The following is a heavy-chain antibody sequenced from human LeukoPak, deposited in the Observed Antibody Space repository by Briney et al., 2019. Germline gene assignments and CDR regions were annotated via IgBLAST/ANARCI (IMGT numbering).Heavy chain of an antibody. J-gene: IGHJ6*02. D-gene: IGHD3-22*01. CDR3: AKVDDSSGYGYYYGMDV. Sequence: GGSLRLSCAASGFTFSSYAMSWVRQAPGKGLEWVSSISGSGESTYYADSVKGRFTISRDNSKNTLCLQMNSLRAEDTAVYYCAKVDDSSGYGYYYGMDVWGQGTTVTVSS. V-gene: IGHV3-23*01. CDR1: GFTFSSYA. CDR2: ISGSGEST.